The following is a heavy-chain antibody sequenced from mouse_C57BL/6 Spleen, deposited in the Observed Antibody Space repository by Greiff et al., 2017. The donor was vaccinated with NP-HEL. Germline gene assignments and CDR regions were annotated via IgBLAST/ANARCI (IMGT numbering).Heavy chain of an antibody. Sequence: QVQLKQPGAELVKPGASVKLSCKASGYTFTSYWMHWVKQRPGQGLEWIGMIHPNSGSTNYNEKFKSKATLTVDKSSSTAYMQLSSLTSEDSAVYYCARCYYGSMYYAMDYWGQGTSVTVSS. CDR2: IHPNSGST. CDR1: GYTFTSYW. V-gene: IGHV1-64*01. D-gene: IGHD1-1*01. CDR3: ARCYYGSMYYAMDY. J-gene: IGHJ4*01.